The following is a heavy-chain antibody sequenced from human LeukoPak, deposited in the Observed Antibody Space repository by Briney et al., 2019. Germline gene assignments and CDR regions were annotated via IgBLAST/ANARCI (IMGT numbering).Heavy chain of an antibody. V-gene: IGHV1-2*02. CDR3: ARDSLEYCYDSSGYYYRASDY. CDR1: GYTFTGYY. D-gene: IGHD3-22*01. J-gene: IGHJ4*02. CDR2: INPNSGGT. Sequence: GASVKVSCKASGYTFTGYYMHWVRQAPGQGLEWMGWINPNSGGTNYAQKFQGRVTMTRDTSISTAYMELSRLRSDDTAVYYCARDSLEYCYDSSGYYYRASDYWGQGTLVTVSS.